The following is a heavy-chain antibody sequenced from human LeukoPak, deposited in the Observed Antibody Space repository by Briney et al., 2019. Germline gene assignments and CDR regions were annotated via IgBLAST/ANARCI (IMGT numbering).Heavy chain of an antibody. V-gene: IGHV1-2*02. CDR3: ARVPRIAAAGSYFDY. D-gene: IGHD6-13*01. CDR1: GYTFTGYY. J-gene: IGHJ4*02. Sequence: ASVKVSCKASGYTFTGYYMHWVRQAPGQGLGWMGWINPNSGGTNYAQKFQGRVTMTRDTSISTAYMELSRLRSDDTAVYYCARVPRIAAAGSYFDYWGQGSLGTVS. CDR2: INPNSGGT.